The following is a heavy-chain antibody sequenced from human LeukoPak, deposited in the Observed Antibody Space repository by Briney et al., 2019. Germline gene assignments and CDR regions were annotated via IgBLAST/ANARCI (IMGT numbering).Heavy chain of an antibody. J-gene: IGHJ3*02. CDR2: IYSGGST. D-gene: IGHD6-13*01. CDR1: GFTVSSNY. CDR3: ARGIAAAHDAFDI. Sequence: GGSLRLTCAASGFTVSSNYMSWVRQAPGKGLEWVSVIYSGGSTYYADSVKGRFTISRDNSKNTLYLQMNSLRAEDTAVYYCARGIAAAHDAFDIWGQGTMVTVSS. V-gene: IGHV3-66*01.